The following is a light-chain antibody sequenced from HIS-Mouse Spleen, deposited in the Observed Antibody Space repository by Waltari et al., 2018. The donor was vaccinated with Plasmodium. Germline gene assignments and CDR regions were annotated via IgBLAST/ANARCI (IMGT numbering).Light chain of an antibody. CDR2: AAS. CDR3: LQHNSYPRT. J-gene: IGKJ1*01. CDR1: QVISNY. V-gene: IGKV1-17*03. Sequence: DIQMTQSPSAMSASVGDRVTITCRASQVISNYLAWFQQKPGKVPNRLIYAASSLQSGVPSRFSGSGSGTEFTLTSSSLQPEDFATYYCLQHNSYPRTFGQGTKVEIK.